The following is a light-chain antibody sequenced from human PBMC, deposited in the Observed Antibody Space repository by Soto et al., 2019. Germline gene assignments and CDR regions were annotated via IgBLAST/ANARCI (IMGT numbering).Light chain of an antibody. CDR3: QQYNNWPPLT. V-gene: IGKV3-15*01. Sequence: EIVMTQSPATLSLSPGERATLSCRASQSVSNNLAWYQQKPGQAPRLLIYGASTRSTGIPARFSGSGSGTKFPITISSLQSEDFAVYYCQQYNNWPPLTFGGGTKVEIK. CDR1: QSVSNN. CDR2: GAS. J-gene: IGKJ4*01.